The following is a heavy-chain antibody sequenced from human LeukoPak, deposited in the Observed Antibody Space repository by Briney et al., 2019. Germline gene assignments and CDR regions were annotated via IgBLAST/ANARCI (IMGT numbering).Heavy chain of an antibody. V-gene: IGHV4-59*01. D-gene: IGHD3-10*01. J-gene: IGHJ5*02. Sequence: SETLSLTCTVSGGSISSYYWSWIRQPPGKGLEWIGYIYYSGSTNYNPSLKSRVTISVDTSKNQFSLKLSSVTAADTAVYYCARDGSGSYYTNWFDPWGQGTLVTVSS. CDR1: GGSISSYY. CDR3: ARDGSGSYYTNWFDP. CDR2: IYYSGST.